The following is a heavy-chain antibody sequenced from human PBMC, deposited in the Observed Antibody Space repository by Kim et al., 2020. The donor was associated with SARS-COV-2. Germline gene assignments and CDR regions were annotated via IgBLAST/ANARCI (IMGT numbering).Heavy chain of an antibody. CDR3: AREVMAAAGDFDY. D-gene: IGHD6-13*01. V-gene: IGHV4-31*02. J-gene: IGHJ4*02. Sequence: YSPSLKSRVTITVDRSKNQFSLKLSSVTTADTAVYYCAREVMAAAGDFDYWGEGTLVTVSS.